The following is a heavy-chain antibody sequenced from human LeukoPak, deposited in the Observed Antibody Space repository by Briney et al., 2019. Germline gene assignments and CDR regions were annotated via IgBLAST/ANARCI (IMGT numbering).Heavy chain of an antibody. CDR3: AGGSGWYFWDDY. CDR1: GGSFSGYY. J-gene: IGHJ4*02. CDR2: INHSGST. D-gene: IGHD6-19*01. V-gene: IGHV4-34*01. Sequence: PSETLSLTXAVYGGSFSGYYWSWIRQPPGKGLEWIGEINHSGSTNYNPSLKSRVTISVDTSKNQFSLKLSSVTAADTAVYYCAGGSGWYFWDDYWGQGTLVTVSS.